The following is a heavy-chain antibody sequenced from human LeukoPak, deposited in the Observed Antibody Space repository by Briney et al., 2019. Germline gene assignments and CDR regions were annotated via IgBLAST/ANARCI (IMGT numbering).Heavy chain of an antibody. CDR3: AELGITMIGGV. V-gene: IGHV3-7*01. J-gene: IGHJ6*04. D-gene: IGHD3-10*02. Sequence: GGSLRLSCAASGFTFTTYWMTWVRQAPGKGLEWVANINQDGSEKYFVDSVKGRFTISRDNAKNSLYLQMNSLRAEDTAVYYCAELGITMIGGVWGKGTTVTISS. CDR2: INQDGSEK. CDR1: GFTFTTYW.